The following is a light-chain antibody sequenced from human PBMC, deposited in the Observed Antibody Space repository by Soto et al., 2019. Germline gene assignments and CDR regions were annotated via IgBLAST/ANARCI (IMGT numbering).Light chain of an antibody. J-gene: IGLJ1*01. CDR2: DVS. CDR1: SKDVGYYNY. CDR3: SSYAGSDYPYV. V-gene: IGLV2-8*01. Sequence: QSVLTQPPSASGSPGQSVTIACTGTSKDVGYYNYVSWYQQPPGKAPKLLIYDVSKRPSGVPDRFSGSKSGNTASLTVSGLQAEDEGDYYCSSYAGSDYPYVFGTGTKVTAL.